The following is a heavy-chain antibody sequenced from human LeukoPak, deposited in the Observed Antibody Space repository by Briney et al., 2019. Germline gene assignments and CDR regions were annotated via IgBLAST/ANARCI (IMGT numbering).Heavy chain of an antibody. V-gene: IGHV3-74*01. Sequence: GGSLRLSCAASGFTFSSYWMHWVRQAPGKGLVWVSRINTAGSGTDYADSVKGRFTISRDNAKNTLYLQMNSLRAEDTAVYYCTREGTNDAFDIWGQGTVVIVSS. CDR1: GFTFSSYW. D-gene: IGHD3-10*01. J-gene: IGHJ3*02. CDR3: TREGTNDAFDI. CDR2: INTAGSGT.